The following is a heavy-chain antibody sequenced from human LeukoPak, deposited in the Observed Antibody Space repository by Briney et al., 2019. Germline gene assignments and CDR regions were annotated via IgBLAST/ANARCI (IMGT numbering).Heavy chain of an antibody. V-gene: IGHV1-2*02. Sequence: EASVKVSCKASGYTFTGYYRHWVRQAPGQGLEWMGWINPNSGGTNYAQKFQGRVTMTRDTSISTAYMELSRLRSDDTAVYYCARDPDPLDWGSFRYFDYWGQGTLVTVSS. CDR3: ARDPDPLDWGSFRYFDY. D-gene: IGHD3/OR15-3a*01. CDR1: GYTFTGYY. CDR2: INPNSGGT. J-gene: IGHJ4*02.